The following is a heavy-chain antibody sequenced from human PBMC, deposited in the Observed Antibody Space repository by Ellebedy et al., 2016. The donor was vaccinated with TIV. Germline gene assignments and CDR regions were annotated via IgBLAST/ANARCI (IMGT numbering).Heavy chain of an antibody. Sequence: ASVKVSXKASGGTFSSYAISWVRQAPGQGLEWMGIINPSGGSTSYAQKFQGRVTMTRDTSTSTVYMELSNLRSEDTAVYYCARGRLGELSLNLDYWGQGTLVTVSS. J-gene: IGHJ4*02. CDR2: INPSGGST. CDR1: GGTFSSYA. D-gene: IGHD3-16*02. CDR3: ARGRLGELSLNLDY. V-gene: IGHV1-46*01.